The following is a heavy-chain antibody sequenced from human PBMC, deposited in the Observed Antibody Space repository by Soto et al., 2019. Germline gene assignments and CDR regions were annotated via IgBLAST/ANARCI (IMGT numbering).Heavy chain of an antibody. Sequence: GGSLRLSCAASGYTFSDYYMSWIRQAPGKGLDWISYIDTSGTKIYYADSVKGRFTITRDNAKNSLYLEMNSLRDEDTAVYYCASHYDMWSGYLSPVDYWGQGTLVTVSS. CDR3: ASHYDMWSGYLSPVDY. V-gene: IGHV3-11*01. CDR2: IDTSGTKI. J-gene: IGHJ4*02. CDR1: GYTFSDYY. D-gene: IGHD3-3*01.